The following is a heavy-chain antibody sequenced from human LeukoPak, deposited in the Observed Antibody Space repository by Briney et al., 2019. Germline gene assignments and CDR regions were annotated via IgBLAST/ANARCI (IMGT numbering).Heavy chain of an antibody. CDR2: ISAYNGNT. V-gene: IGHV1-18*01. D-gene: IGHD5-18*01. CDR1: GYTFTSYG. J-gene: IGHJ4*02. Sequence: GASVKVSCKASGYTFTSYGISWVRQAPGQGLEWMGWISAYNGNTNYAQKLQGRVTMTTDTSTSTVYMELSSLRSEDTAVYYCARELGYTYGYGYWGQGTLVTVSS. CDR3: ARELGYTYGYGY.